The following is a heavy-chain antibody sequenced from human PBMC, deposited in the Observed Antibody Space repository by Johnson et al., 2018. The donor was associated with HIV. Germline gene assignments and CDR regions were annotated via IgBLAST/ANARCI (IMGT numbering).Heavy chain of an antibody. J-gene: IGHJ3*02. D-gene: IGHD6-19*01. CDR3: ARVGRPWLPRDAFDI. V-gene: IGHV3-33*08. CDR2: IWYDGSNK. CDR1: GFTVSNNY. Sequence: VQLVESGGGLVQSGGSLRLSCGASGFTVSNNYMNWVRQAPGKGLEWVAVIWYDGSNKYYADSVKGRFTISRDNSKNTLYLQMNSLRAEDTAVYYCARVGRPWLPRDAFDIWGQGTMVTVS.